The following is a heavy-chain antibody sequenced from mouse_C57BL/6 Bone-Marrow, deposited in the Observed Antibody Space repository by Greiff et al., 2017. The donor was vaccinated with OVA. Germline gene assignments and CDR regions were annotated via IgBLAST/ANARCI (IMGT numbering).Heavy chain of an antibody. Sequence: EVKLEESGGGLVQPGGSMKLSCAASGFTFSDAWMDWVRQSPEKGLEWVAEIRNKANNHATYYAESVKGRFTISRDDSKSSVYLQMNSLRAEDTGIYYCTRPYDYDEGYYYAMDYWGQGTSVTVSS. CDR2: IRNKANNHAT. J-gene: IGHJ4*01. CDR1: GFTFSDAW. D-gene: IGHD2-4*01. CDR3: TRPYDYDEGYYYAMDY. V-gene: IGHV6-6*01.